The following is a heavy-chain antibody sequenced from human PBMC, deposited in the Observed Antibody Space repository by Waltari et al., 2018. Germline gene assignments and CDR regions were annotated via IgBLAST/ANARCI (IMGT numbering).Heavy chain of an antibody. Sequence: QAQLVESGGGLVRPGGSLRRSCTAYGFIFSDFYMSWIRQPPGKGLEWIAYISNSGDTVYYADSVKGRFAVSRDNADNSMFLQMNSLRGNDTAVYYCARGSVANPWGQGALVVVSS. CDR3: ARGSVANP. D-gene: IGHD6-19*01. J-gene: IGHJ5*02. CDR2: ISNSGDTV. V-gene: IGHV3-11*04. CDR1: GFIFSDFY.